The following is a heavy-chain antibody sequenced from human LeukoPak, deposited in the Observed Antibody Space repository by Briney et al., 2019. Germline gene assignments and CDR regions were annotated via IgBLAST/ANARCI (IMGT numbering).Heavy chain of an antibody. CDR2: IYYSGST. Sequence: SQTLSLTCTVSGGSISSGGYYWSWIRQPPGKGLEWIGYIYYSGSTNYNPSLKSRVTISVDTSKNQFSLKLSSVTAADTAVYYCARAPWGGYAHYFDYWGQGTLVTVSS. D-gene: IGHD5-12*01. CDR3: ARAPWGGYAHYFDY. CDR1: GGSISSGGYY. V-gene: IGHV4-61*08. J-gene: IGHJ4*02.